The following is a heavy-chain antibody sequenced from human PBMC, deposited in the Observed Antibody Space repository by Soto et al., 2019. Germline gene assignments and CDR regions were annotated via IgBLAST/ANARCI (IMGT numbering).Heavy chain of an antibody. CDR2: ISGSGGST. D-gene: IGHD3-16*02. CDR1: GFTFSSYA. Sequence: PGGSLRLSCAASGFTFSSYAMSWVRQAPGKGLEWVSAISGSGGSTYYADSVKGRFTISRDNSKNTLYLQMNSLRAEDTAVYYCAKDMGEFSQWLAPPTFDYWGQGTLVTVSS. J-gene: IGHJ4*02. V-gene: IGHV3-23*01. CDR3: AKDMGEFSQWLAPPTFDY.